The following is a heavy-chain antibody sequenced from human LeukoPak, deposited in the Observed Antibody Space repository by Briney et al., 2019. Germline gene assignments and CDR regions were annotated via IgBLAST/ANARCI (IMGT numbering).Heavy chain of an antibody. CDR3: AREAGRREYYFDY. D-gene: IGHD1-14*01. Sequence: SVKVSCKASGYTFNENYLHWVRQAPGQGLEWMGGIIPIFGTANYAQKFQGRVTITADESTSTAYMELSSLRSEDTAVYYCAREAGRREYYFDYWGQGTLVTVSS. J-gene: IGHJ4*02. CDR2: IIPIFGTA. CDR1: GYTFNENY. V-gene: IGHV1-69*13.